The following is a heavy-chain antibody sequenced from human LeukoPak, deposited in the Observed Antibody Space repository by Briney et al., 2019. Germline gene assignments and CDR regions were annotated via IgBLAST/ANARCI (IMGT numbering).Heavy chain of an antibody. Sequence: GESLKISCKGSGYSFTSYWIGWVRQMPGKGLEWMGIIYLGDSDTRYSPSFQGQVTISADKSISTAYLQWSSLKASDTAMYYCARHYDILTGHDDAFDIWGQGTMVTVSS. CDR1: GYSFTSYW. J-gene: IGHJ3*02. CDR3: ARHYDILTGHDDAFDI. D-gene: IGHD3-9*01. V-gene: IGHV5-51*01. CDR2: IYLGDSDT.